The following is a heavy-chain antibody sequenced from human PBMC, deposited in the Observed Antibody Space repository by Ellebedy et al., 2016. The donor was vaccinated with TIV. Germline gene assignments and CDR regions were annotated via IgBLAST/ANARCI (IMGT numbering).Heavy chain of an antibody. D-gene: IGHD4-23*01. CDR2: IFTSGST. CDR3: ARDPVGVGPAFDI. Sequence: MPSETLSLTCTVSGGSISSYSWSWIRQPAGEGLEWIGRIFTSGSTNFNPSLKSRVTISVDTSKNQFSLKLSSVTAEDTAVYYCARDPVGVGPAFDIWGQGTMVTVSS. CDR1: GGSISSYS. J-gene: IGHJ3*02. V-gene: IGHV4-4*07.